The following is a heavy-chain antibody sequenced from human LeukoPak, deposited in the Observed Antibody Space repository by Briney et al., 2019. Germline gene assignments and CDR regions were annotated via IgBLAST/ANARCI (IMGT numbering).Heavy chain of an antibody. V-gene: IGHV4-39*01. Sequence: KPSETLSLTCTVSGGSISSSSYYWGWIRQPPGKGLEWIGSIYYSGSTYYNPSLKSRVTISVDTSENQFSLKLSSVTAADTAAYYCARPSWGYSLAFDIWGQGTMVTVSS. CDR3: ARPSWGYSLAFDI. CDR1: GGSISSSSYY. D-gene: IGHD5-18*01. CDR2: IYYSGST. J-gene: IGHJ3*02.